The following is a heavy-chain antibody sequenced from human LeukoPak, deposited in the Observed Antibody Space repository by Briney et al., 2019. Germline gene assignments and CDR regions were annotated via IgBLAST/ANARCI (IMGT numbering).Heavy chain of an antibody. CDR1: GGTFSSYA. J-gene: IGHJ4*02. CDR2: IIPILGIA. Sequence: SVKVSCKASGGTFSSYAISWVRQAPGQGLEWMGRIIPILGIANYAQKFQGRVTMTEDTSTDTAYMELSSLRSEDTAVYYCATGDGKSYSSWGRGVFDYWGQGTLVTVSS. D-gene: IGHD6-13*01. CDR3: ATGDGKSYSSWGRGVFDY. V-gene: IGHV1-69*04.